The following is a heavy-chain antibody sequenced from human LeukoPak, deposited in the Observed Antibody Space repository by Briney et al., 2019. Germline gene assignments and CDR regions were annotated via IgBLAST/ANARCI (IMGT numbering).Heavy chain of an antibody. CDR2: IFSGGST. CDR3: ARVGPTRSDFDY. CDR1: GFIFSSNY. V-gene: IGHV3-53*01. J-gene: IGHJ4*02. D-gene: IGHD1-26*01. Sequence: GGSLRLSCAASGFIFSSNYMTWVRQAPGKGLEWVSVIFSGGSTYYADSVKGRVTISRDNSKNTLYLQMNNLRGEDTAVYYCARVGPTRSDFDYWGQGTLVTVSS.